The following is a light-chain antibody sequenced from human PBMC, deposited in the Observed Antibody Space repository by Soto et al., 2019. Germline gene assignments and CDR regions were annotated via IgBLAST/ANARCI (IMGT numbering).Light chain of an antibody. J-gene: IGKJ1*01. V-gene: IGKV3-15*01. CDR2: GAS. Sequence: ENVLTQSPGTLSLSPGERATLSCRASQSVSSNLAWYQQKPGQAPRLLIYGASTRATGIPARFSGSGSGTEFTLTISSLQSEDFAVYYCQQYNNWPPMTFGQGTKVDIK. CDR1: QSVSSN. CDR3: QQYNNWPPMT.